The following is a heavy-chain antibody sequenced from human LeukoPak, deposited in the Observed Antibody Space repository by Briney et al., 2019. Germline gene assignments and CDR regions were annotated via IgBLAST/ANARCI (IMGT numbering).Heavy chain of an antibody. CDR2: ISGSGGST. V-gene: IGHV3-23*01. J-gene: IGHJ4*02. CDR1: GFTFSSYA. CDR3: AKEPAGYSSGWYCFDY. Sequence: GGSLRLSCAASGFTFSSYAMSWVRQAPGKGLEWVSAISGSGGSTYYADSVKGRFTISRDNSKNTLYLQMNSLRAEDTAVYYCAKEPAGYSSGWYCFDYWGQGTLVTVSS. D-gene: IGHD6-19*01.